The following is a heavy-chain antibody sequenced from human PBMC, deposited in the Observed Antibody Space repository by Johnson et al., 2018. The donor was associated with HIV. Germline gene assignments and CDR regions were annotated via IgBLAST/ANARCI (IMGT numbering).Heavy chain of an antibody. CDR3: ARDRRFGDPGAFDI. D-gene: IGHD2-21*02. J-gene: IGHJ3*02. CDR2: ITWNGGST. V-gene: IGHV3-20*04. CDR1: GFTFDDYD. Sequence: VQLVESGGGVVRPGGSLRLSCAVSGFTFDDYDMSWVRQAPGKGLDWVSGITWNGGSTVYADSVKGRFTISRDNAKNSLYLQMNRLRADDTALYYCARDRRFGDPGAFDIWGQGTMVTVSS.